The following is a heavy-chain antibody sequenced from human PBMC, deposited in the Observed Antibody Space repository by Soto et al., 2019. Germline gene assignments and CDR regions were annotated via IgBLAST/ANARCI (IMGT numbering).Heavy chain of an antibody. CDR3: ARDSPIGSTFSGYDAIDS. Sequence: ASVKVSCKASGGTFSTSTFTWVRQAPGQGLEWMGRTIPLLNVADYAQDFQGRLTITADKSTSTAYMELTSLTSKDTAVYYCARDSPIGSTFSGYDAIDSWGQGTLVTVSS. D-gene: IGHD5-12*01. V-gene: IGHV1-69*04. J-gene: IGHJ4*02. CDR2: TIPLLNVA. CDR1: GGTFSTST.